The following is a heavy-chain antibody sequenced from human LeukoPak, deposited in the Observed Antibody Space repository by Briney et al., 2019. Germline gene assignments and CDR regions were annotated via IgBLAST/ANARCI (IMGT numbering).Heavy chain of an antibody. CDR1: GFTFDDYA. Sequence: GRSLRLSCAASGFTFDDYAMHWVRQAPGKGLEWVSGISWNSGSIGYADSVKGRFTISRDNAKNSPYLQMNSLRAEDTALYYCAREIAVAGSFDDWGQGTLVTVSS. V-gene: IGHV3-9*01. D-gene: IGHD6-19*01. CDR2: ISWNSGSI. J-gene: IGHJ4*02. CDR3: AREIAVAGSFDD.